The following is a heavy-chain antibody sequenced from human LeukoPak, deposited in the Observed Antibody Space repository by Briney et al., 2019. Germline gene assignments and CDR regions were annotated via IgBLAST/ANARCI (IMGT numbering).Heavy chain of an antibody. J-gene: IGHJ6*03. CDR2: ISTSTATI. D-gene: IGHD2-21*02. Sequence: GGSLRLSCAASGFTFSSYGMSWVRQAPGKGLEWISYISTSTATIYYANSVKGRFTISRDNSKNTLHLQMNSLRPEDTAVYYCAKADYCGGDCYPPGIDFGWNYYYYYMDVWGKGTTVTISS. V-gene: IGHV3-48*01. CDR3: AKADYCGGDCYPPGIDFGWNYYYYYMDV. CDR1: GFTFSSYG.